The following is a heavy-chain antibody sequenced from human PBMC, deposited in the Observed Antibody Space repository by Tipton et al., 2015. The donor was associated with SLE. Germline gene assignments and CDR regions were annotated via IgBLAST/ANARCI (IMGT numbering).Heavy chain of an antibody. CDR2: INHSGST. V-gene: IGHV4-39*07. D-gene: IGHD2-15*01. CDR3: ARVDIVVVVVDY. Sequence: TLSLTCTVSGGSISSGDYYWSWIRQPPGKGLEWIGEINHSGSTNYNPSLKSRVTISVDTSKNQFSLKLSSVTAADTAVYYCARVDIVVVVVDYWGQGALVTVSS. J-gene: IGHJ4*02. CDR1: GGSISSGDYY.